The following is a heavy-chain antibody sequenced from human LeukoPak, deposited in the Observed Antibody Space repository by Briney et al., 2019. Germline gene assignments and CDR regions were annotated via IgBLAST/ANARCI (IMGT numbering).Heavy chain of an antibody. D-gene: IGHD6-19*01. CDR3: ARVSGWYSFAIDY. CDR2: ISSGGST. CDR1: GVTVSSNY. Sequence: GGSLRLSCAASGVTVSSNYMSWVRQAPGKGLEWVSVISSGGSTYYADSVTGRFTISRDNSKNTLYLQMNSLRAEDTAVYYCARVSGWYSFAIDYWGQGTLVTVSS. V-gene: IGHV3-53*01. J-gene: IGHJ4*02.